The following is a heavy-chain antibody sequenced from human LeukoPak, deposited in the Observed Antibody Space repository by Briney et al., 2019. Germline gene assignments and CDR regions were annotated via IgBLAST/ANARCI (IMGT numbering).Heavy chain of an antibody. Sequence: SETLSLTCTVSGVSISSYHWSWIRQPPVKGLEWIGYIYNSGSTYYNPSLKSRVTISVDTSKNQFSLKLSSVTAADTAVYYCARSDGYYYGSGSYPMATSIDYWGQGTLVTVSS. CDR1: GVSISSYH. CDR3: ARSDGYYYGSGSYPMATSIDY. V-gene: IGHV4-59*04. CDR2: IYNSGST. D-gene: IGHD3-10*01. J-gene: IGHJ4*02.